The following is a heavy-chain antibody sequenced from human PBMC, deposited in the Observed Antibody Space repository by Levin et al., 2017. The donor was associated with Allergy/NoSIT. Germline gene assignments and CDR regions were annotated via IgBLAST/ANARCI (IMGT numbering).Heavy chain of an antibody. V-gene: IGHV3-11*03. D-gene: IGHD3-10*01. CDR1: GFTFSDYY. CDR3: ARHLGASGSYGSAFDI. J-gene: IGHJ3*02. Sequence: GGSLRLSCAASGFTFSDYYMSWIRQAPGKGLEWVSYISSSSSYTNYADSVKGRFTISRDNAKNSLYLQMNSLRAEDTAVYYCARHLGASGSYGSAFDIWGQGTLVTVSS. CDR2: ISSSSSYT.